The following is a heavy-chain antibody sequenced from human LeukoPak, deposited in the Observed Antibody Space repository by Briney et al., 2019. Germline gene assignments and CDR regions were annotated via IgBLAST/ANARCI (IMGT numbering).Heavy chain of an antibody. CDR3: AKGVGCSGGTCDSGHGMDV. CDR2: LSGSGANT. Sequence: PGGSLRLSCAASGFTFSSYAMSWVRQAPGKGLEWVSALSGSGANTYYADSVKGRFTISRDNTKNTLYLQGNSLRAEDTDVYYCAKGVGCSGGTCDSGHGMDVWGQGTTVTVSS. V-gene: IGHV3-23*01. J-gene: IGHJ6*02. CDR1: GFTFSSYA. D-gene: IGHD2-15*01.